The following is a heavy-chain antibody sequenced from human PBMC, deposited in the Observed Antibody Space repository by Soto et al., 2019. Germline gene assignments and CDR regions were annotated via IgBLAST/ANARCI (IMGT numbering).Heavy chain of an antibody. D-gene: IGHD5-12*01. Sequence: QVQQVQSGAEVKKPGSSVKVSCKASGGTFSSYAISWVRQAPGQGLEWMGGIIPIFGTANYAQKFQGRVTITADESTSTAYMELSSLRSEDTAVYYCARPYSGYDTHYYYYYGMDVWGQGTTVTVSS. CDR2: IIPIFGTA. V-gene: IGHV1-69*01. J-gene: IGHJ6*02. CDR1: GGTFSSYA. CDR3: ARPYSGYDTHYYYYYGMDV.